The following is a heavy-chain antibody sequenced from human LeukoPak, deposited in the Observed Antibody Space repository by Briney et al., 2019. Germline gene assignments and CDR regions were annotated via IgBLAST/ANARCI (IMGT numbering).Heavy chain of an antibody. CDR2: DGNND. CDR1: GFTFSSYA. V-gene: IGHV3-30-3*01. J-gene: IGHJ6*02. CDR3: ARMYSSTLYYYYYGMDV. Sequence: GRSLRLSCAASGFTFSSYAMHWVRQAPGKGLEWVAIDGNNDYYADSVKGRFTSSRDNSKITLYLQMNSLRAEDTAVYYCARMYSSTLYYYYYGMDVWGQGTTVTVSS. D-gene: IGHD6-19*01.